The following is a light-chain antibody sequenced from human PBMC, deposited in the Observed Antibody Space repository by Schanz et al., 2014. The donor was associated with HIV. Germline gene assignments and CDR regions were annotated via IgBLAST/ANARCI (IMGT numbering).Light chain of an antibody. V-gene: IGLV2-18*02. J-gene: IGLJ2*01. Sequence: QSALTQPPSASGSPGQSVTISCTGTSSDVGDYNYVSWYQQHPGTAPKIMIYEVSDRPSGIPDRFSGSKSGNTASLTISGLQAEDEADYFCCSDTRTGTLIFGGGTKLTVL. CDR1: SSDVGDYNY. CDR3: CSDTRTGTLI. CDR2: EVS.